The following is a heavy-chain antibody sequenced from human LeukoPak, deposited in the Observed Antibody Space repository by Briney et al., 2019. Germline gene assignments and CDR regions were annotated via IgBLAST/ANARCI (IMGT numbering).Heavy chain of an antibody. D-gene: IGHD3-9*01. J-gene: IGHJ5*02. V-gene: IGHV1-24*01. CDR2: FDSEDGET. Sequence: ASVKVSCKVSGYTLTELSMHWVRQAPGKGLEWMGGFDSEDGETIYAQKFQGRVTMTEDTSTDTAYMELSSLRSEDTAVYYCARAPHYYDILTGYGVRSWFDPWGQGTLVTVSS. CDR3: ARAPHYYDILTGYGVRSWFDP. CDR1: GYTLTELS.